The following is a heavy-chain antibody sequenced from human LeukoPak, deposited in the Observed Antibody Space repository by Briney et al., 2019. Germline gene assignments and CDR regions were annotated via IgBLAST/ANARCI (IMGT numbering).Heavy chain of an antibody. CDR3: ARERSGSYPFDY. CDR2: IYYSGST. V-gene: IGHV4-39*02. D-gene: IGHD1-26*01. Sequence: PSETLSLTCTVSGGSISSSSYYWGWIRQPPGKGLEWIGSIYYSGSTYYNPSLKSRVTISVDTSKNQFSLKLSSVTAADTAVYYCARERSGSYPFDYWGQGTLVTVSS. J-gene: IGHJ4*02. CDR1: GGSISSSSYY.